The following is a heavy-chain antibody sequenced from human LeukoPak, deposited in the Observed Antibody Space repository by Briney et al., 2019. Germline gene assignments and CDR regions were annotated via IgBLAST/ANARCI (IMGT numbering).Heavy chain of an antibody. J-gene: IGHJ4*02. D-gene: IGHD3-9*01. CDR2: ISYDGSNK. V-gene: IGHV3-30*18. CDR1: GFTFSSYG. CDR3: AKALRYFDWFAPFDY. Sequence: GRSLRLSCAASGFTFSSYGMHWVRQAPGKGLEGVAVISYDGSNKYYADFVKGRFTISRDNSKNTLYLQMNSLRAEDTAVYYCAKALRYFDWFAPFDYWGQGTLVTVSS.